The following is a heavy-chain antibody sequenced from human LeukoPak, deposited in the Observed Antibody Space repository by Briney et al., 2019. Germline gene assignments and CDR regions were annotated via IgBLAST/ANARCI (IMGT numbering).Heavy chain of an antibody. CDR2: IYSGGST. CDR1: GFTVSSNY. CDR3: ARDPLTYGSGSYSDY. D-gene: IGHD3-10*01. J-gene: IGHJ4*02. V-gene: IGHV3-66*01. Sequence: PGGSLRLSCAASGFTVSSNYMSWVRQAPGKGLEWVSVIYSGGSTYYADSVKGRFTISRDNSKNTLYLQMNSLRAEDTAVYYCARDPLTYGSGSYSDYWGQGTLVTVSS.